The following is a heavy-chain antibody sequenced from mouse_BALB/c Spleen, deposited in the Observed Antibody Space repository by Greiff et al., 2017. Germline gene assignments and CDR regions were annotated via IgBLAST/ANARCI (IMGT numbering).Heavy chain of an antibody. CDR3: VRRPDY. J-gene: IGHJ4*01. Sequence: QVQLKQSGPGLVAPSQSLSITCTVSGFSLTSYDISWIRQPPGKGLEWLGVIWTGGGTNYNSAFMSRLSISKDNSKSQVFLKMNSLQTDDTAIYYCVRRPDYWGQGTSVTVSS. CDR1: GFSLTSYD. CDR2: IWTGGGT. V-gene: IGHV2-9-2*01.